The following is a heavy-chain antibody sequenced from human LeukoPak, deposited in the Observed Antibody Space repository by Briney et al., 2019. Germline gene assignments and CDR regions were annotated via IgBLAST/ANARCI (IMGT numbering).Heavy chain of an antibody. D-gene: IGHD1-1*01. CDR3: AREAGTVNYYYYMDV. CDR2: IYYSGST. Sequence: SETLSLTCTVSGGSISSYYWSWIRQPPGKGLEWIGYIYYSGSTNYNPSLKSRVTISVDTSKNQFSLKLSSVTAADTAVYYCAREAGTVNYYYYMDVWGKGTTVTVSS. J-gene: IGHJ6*03. CDR1: GGSISSYY. V-gene: IGHV4-59*01.